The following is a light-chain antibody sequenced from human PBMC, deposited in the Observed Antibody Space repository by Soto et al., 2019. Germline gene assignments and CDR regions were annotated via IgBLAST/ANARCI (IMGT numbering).Light chain of an antibody. CDR1: SSDGGGYNY. J-gene: IGLJ3*02. CDR2: EVN. V-gene: IGLV2-8*01. CDR3: SSYAGSNNEV. Sequence: SALTQPPSASGSPGQSVTISCTGTSSDGGGYNYVSWYQQHPGKAPKLMIYEVNKRPSGVPDRFSGSKSGNTASLTVSGLQAEDEDDYYCSSYAGSNNEVFGGGTKLTVL.